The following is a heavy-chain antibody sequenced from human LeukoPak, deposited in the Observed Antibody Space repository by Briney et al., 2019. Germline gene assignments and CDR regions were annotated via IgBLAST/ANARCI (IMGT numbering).Heavy chain of an antibody. CDR1: GGSFSSYY. V-gene: IGHV4-59*01. J-gene: IGHJ4*02. CDR3: AGGWLPDKNDF. CDR2: IYYSGST. D-gene: IGHD5-24*01. Sequence: SETLSLTCAVYGGSFSSYYWSWIRQPPGKGLEWIGYIYYSGSTNYNPSFKSRVTISADTSNNHFSLRLTSVTAADTAVYYCAGGWLPDKNDFWGQGTLVTVSA.